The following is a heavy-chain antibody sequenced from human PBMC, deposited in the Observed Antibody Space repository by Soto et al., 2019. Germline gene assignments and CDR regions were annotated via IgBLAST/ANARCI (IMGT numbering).Heavy chain of an antibody. CDR1: GGSFSGYY. J-gene: IGHJ3*02. Sequence: SETLSLTCAVYGGSFSGYYLSWIRQPPGKGLEWIGEINHSGSTNYNPSLKSRVTISVDTSKNQFSLKLSSVTAADTAVYYCARGLVGATTAGAFDIWGQGTMVTVSS. CDR2: INHSGST. V-gene: IGHV4-34*01. D-gene: IGHD1-26*01. CDR3: ARGLVGATTAGAFDI.